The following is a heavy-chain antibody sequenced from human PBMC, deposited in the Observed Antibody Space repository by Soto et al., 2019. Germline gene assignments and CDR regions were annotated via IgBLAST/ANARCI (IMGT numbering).Heavy chain of an antibody. D-gene: IGHD3-10*01. Sequence: EVQLVESGGGLVQPGGSLRLSCAASGFTFSTYWMHWVRQAPGKGLVWVARIKSDGSSTTYADSVKGRFAISRDNAQNTLYPEKNRLGGKEQALFHWAKNYILRGGAASWFGPWGQGTLVNV. J-gene: IGHJ5*02. CDR2: IKSDGSST. CDR1: GFTFSTYW. CDR3: AKNYILRGGAASWFGP. V-gene: IGHV3-74*01.